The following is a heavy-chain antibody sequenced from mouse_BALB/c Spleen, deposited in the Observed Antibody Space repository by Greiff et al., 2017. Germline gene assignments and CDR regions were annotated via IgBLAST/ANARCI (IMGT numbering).Heavy chain of an antibody. CDR1: GFTFSSYT. J-gene: IGHJ2*01. Sequence: EVKVVESGGGLVKPGGSLKLSCAASGFTFSSYTMSWVRQTPEKRLEWVATISSGGSYTYYPDSVKGRFTISRDNAKNTLYLQMSSLKSEDTAMYYCTREDRYDYFDYWGQGTTLTVSS. CDR3: TREDRYDYFDY. V-gene: IGHV5-6-4*01. D-gene: IGHD2-14*01. CDR2: ISSGGSYT.